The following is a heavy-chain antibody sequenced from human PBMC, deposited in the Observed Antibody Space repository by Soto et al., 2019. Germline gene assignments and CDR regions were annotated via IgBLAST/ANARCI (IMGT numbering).Heavy chain of an antibody. Sequence: EVQLVESGGGLVKPGRSLRLSCTASGFTFGDYAMSWFLQAPGKGLEWVGFIRSKAYGGTTHYAASVKGRFTISRDDSKSIAYLQRNSLKTEDTAVYYCSTNYYDSSGYDNWFDPWGQGTLVTVSS. CDR3: STNYYDSSGYDNWFDP. V-gene: IGHV3-49*05. CDR1: GFTFGDYA. J-gene: IGHJ5*02. CDR2: IRSKAYGGTT. D-gene: IGHD3-22*01.